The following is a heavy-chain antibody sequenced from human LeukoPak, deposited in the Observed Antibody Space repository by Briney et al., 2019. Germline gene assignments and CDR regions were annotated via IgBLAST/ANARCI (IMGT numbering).Heavy chain of an antibody. CDR2: IAYDGSNK. CDR3: AKGATMIVRGGMDV. CDR1: GFTFSTYG. J-gene: IGHJ6*02. V-gene: IGHV3-30*18. Sequence: GGSLRLSCAASGFTFSTYGMHWVRQAPGKGLEWVAVIAYDGSNKYYGDSVKGRFTISRDNPKNTLYLQMNSLRAEDTAVYYCAKGATMIVRGGMDVWGQGTTVTVSS. D-gene: IGHD3-22*01.